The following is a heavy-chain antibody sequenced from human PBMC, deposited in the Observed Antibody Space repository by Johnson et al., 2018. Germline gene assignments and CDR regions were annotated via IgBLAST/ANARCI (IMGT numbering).Heavy chain of an antibody. D-gene: IGHD6-25*01. CDR1: GFNFSRNT. V-gene: IGHV3-48*01. CDR3: VREGQRAVVYFQH. CDR2: ISSRSSTI. Sequence: VQLQESGGDLVQPGGSLRLSCAASGFNFSRNTMNWVRQAPGKGLEWVSCISSRSSTIFYADSVKGRFTISRDNAKNSVFLEMNSLRAEDTAIYYCVREGQRAVVYFQHWGQGTLVTVSS. J-gene: IGHJ1*01.